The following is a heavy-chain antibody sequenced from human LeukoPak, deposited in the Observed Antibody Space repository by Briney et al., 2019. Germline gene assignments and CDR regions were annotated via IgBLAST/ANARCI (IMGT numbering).Heavy chain of an antibody. CDR3: TGETYYFDH. Sequence: GGSLRLSCTVSGFTVSSNSMSWVRQAPGKGLEWVSFIYSDNTHYSDSVKGRFTISRDNAKNSLYLQMNSLRAEDTAVYYCTGETYYFDHWGQGTLVTVSP. V-gene: IGHV3-53*01. J-gene: IGHJ4*02. CDR1: GFTVSSNS. CDR2: IYSDNT.